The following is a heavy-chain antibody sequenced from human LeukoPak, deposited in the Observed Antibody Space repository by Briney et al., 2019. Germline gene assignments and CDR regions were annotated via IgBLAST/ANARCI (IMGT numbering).Heavy chain of an antibody. CDR3: AKDPVRYCSGGSCYFDY. J-gene: IGHJ4*02. D-gene: IGHD2-15*01. CDR2: ISGSGGST. Sequence: GGSLRLSCATSGFTFNNYAMSWVRQAPGQGLEWVSTISGSGGSTHYADSVKGRFTISRDNSKNTLYVQMNSLRAEDTAVYYCAKDPVRYCSGGSCYFDYWGQGTLVTVSS. V-gene: IGHV3-23*01. CDR1: GFTFNNYA.